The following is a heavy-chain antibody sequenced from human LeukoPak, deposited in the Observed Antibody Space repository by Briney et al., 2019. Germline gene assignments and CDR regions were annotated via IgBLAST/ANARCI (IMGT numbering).Heavy chain of an antibody. CDR3: ARDTQHTYYDFWSGYSNWFDP. CDR2: ISSSGSTI. D-gene: IGHD3-3*01. Sequence: PGGSLRLSCAASGFTFSDYYMSWIRQAPGKGLEWVSYISSSGSTIYYADSVKGRFTISRDNAKNSLYLQMNSLRAEDTAVYYCARDTQHTYYDFWSGYSNWFDPWGQGTLVTVSS. J-gene: IGHJ5*02. V-gene: IGHV3-11*04. CDR1: GFTFSDYY.